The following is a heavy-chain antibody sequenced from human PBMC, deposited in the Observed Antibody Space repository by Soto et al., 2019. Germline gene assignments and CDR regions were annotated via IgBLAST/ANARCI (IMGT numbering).Heavy chain of an antibody. J-gene: IGHJ4*02. CDR1: GFTFSSYA. CDR3: AKLLRPNSVATTDFDY. D-gene: IGHD5-12*01. Sequence: GGSLRLSCVVSGFTFSSYAMSWVRQAPGKELEWVSLISGRGNTYYADSVKGRFTISRDNSKNTLSLQMNSLRAEDTAVYYCAKLLRPNSVATTDFDYWGQGTLVTVSS. V-gene: IGHV3-23*01. CDR2: ISGRGNT.